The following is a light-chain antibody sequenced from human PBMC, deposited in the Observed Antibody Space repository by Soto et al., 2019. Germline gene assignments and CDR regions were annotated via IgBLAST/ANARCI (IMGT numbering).Light chain of an antibody. J-gene: IGLJ1*01. CDR3: SSYSRSSSV. CDR1: SSDLDGYNL. V-gene: IGLV2-14*03. CDR2: DVG. Sequence: QSALTQPASVSGSPGQSVTISCTGTSSDLDGYNLVSWYQHHPGKAPKLMIYDVGNRPSGVSVRFSGSKSGNTASLTISGLPAEDGADYYCSSYSRSSSVFVTGTKMTVL.